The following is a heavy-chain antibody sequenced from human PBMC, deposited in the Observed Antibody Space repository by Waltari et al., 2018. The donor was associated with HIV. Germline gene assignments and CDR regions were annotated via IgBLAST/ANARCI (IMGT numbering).Heavy chain of an antibody. CDR3: AKGGSHLTIFEAWFDS. CDR2: IICNSGIT. CDR1: GFTFDDYP. V-gene: IGHV3-9*01. D-gene: IGHD3-3*01. Sequence: EVQLVESGGGLVQPGRSLRLSCAASGFTFDDYPMHWVRQSPGKCLEWVSGIICNSGITDYGDSVKGRFTISRDNAKNSLYLQMNSLTVEDTAFYYCAKGGSHLTIFEAWFDSWGQGTLVTVSS. J-gene: IGHJ5*01.